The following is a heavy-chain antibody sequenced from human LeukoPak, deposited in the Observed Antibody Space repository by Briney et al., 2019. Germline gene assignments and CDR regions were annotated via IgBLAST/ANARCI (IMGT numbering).Heavy chain of an antibody. Sequence: SETLSLTCAVYGGSFCGYYWRWVRQPPGKGLEWIGKINHRRSTNYNPSLKSRVTISVDTSKNQFSLQLSSVTAADTAVYYCARDLGYYDSSVDYWGQGTLVTVSS. D-gene: IGHD3-22*01. CDR2: INHRRST. CDR3: ARDLGYYDSSVDY. J-gene: IGHJ4*02. CDR1: GGSFCGYY. V-gene: IGHV4-34*01.